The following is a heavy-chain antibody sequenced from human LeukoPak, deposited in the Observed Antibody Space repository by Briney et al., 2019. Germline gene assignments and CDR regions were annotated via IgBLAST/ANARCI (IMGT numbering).Heavy chain of an antibody. CDR3: ARGAYGSGSYPQ. CDR2: ISDSGTNT. J-gene: IGHJ4*02. Sequence: GGSLRLSCAASGFTFRIYAMNWVRQAPGKGLEWVSGISDSGTNTHYADSVKGRFTISRDNSKNTLYLQMNSLRAEYTAVYFCARGAYGSGSYPQWGLGALVTVSS. D-gene: IGHD3-10*01. CDR1: GFTFRIYA. V-gene: IGHV3-23*01.